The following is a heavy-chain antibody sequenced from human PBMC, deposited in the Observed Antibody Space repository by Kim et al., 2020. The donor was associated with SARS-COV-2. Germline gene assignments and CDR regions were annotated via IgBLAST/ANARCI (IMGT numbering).Heavy chain of an antibody. D-gene: IGHD3-22*01. CDR3: ARASYYYDSSGYSDAFDI. Sequence: DRFTISRDNAKNSLYLQMNSLRDEDTAVYYCARASYYYDSSGYSDAFDIWGQGTMVTVAS. V-gene: IGHV3-48*02. J-gene: IGHJ3*02.